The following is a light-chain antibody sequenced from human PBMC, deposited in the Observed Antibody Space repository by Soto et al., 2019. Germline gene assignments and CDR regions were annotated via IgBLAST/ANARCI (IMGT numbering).Light chain of an antibody. V-gene: IGKV3-11*01. CDR2: DAS. CDR1: QSVSSY. CDR3: QQRSNCPRFT. Sequence: EIVLTQSPATLSLSPGERATLSCRASQSVSSYLAWSQQKPGQAPRLLIYDASNRATGIPARFSGSGSGTDFTLTISSLDPEDFAGYYCQQRSNCPRFTFGPATNVDIK. J-gene: IGKJ3*01.